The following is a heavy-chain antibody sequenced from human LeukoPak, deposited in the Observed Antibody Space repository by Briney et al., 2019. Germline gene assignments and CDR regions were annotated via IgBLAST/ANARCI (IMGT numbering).Heavy chain of an antibody. CDR2: SNAGNGNT. CDR3: ARGGCSGGSCYSENYYYYYMDV. Sequence: ASVKVSCKASGYTFTSYAMHWVRQAPGQRLEWMGWSNAGNGNTKYSQEFQGRVTITRDTSASTAYMELSSLRSEDMAVYYCARGGCSGGSCYSENYYYYYMDVWGKGTTVTVSS. J-gene: IGHJ6*03. V-gene: IGHV1-3*02. D-gene: IGHD2-15*01. CDR1: GYTFTSYA.